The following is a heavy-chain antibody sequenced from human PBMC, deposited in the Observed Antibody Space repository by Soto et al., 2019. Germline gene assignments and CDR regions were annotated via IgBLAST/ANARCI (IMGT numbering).Heavy chain of an antibody. CDR1: GGTFSSYA. J-gene: IGHJ4*02. CDR2: IIPIFGTA. V-gene: IGHV1-69*13. Sequence: ASVKVSCKASGGTFSSYAISWVRQAPGQGLEWMGGIIPIFGTANYAQKFQGRVTITADESTSTAYMELSSLRSEDTAVYYCARDRDPYYYDSSGYSAVDYWGQGTLVTVSS. CDR3: ARDRDPYYYDSSGYSAVDY. D-gene: IGHD3-22*01.